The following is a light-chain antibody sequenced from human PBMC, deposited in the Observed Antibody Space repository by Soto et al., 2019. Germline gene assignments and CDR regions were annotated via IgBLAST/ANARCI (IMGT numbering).Light chain of an antibody. J-gene: IGKJ4*01. CDR3: QQYDTWPLT. CDR1: QSVDNN. Sequence: EILMTQSPGTLSVSTGEGATLSCRASQSVDNNLAWYQQKPSQAPRLLIDGASTRPTGIPDRFSGSGSGTEFTLTISSLQSEDFAVYYCQQYDTWPLTFGGGTKVEIK. V-gene: IGKV3D-15*01. CDR2: GAS.